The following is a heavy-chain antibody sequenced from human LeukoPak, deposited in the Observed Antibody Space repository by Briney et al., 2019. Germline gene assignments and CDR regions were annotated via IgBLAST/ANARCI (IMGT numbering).Heavy chain of an antibody. V-gene: IGHV4-39*01. Sequence: SETLSLTCTVSGGSISSSSYYWGWIRQPPGKGLEWIGSIYYSGSTYYNPSLKSRVTISVDTSKNQFSLKLSSVTAADTAVYYCARGAPDYYDSSGYYYAYYFDYWGQGTLVTVSS. CDR1: GGSISSSSYY. CDR3: ARGAPDYYDSSGYYYAYYFDY. CDR2: IYYSGST. J-gene: IGHJ4*02. D-gene: IGHD3-22*01.